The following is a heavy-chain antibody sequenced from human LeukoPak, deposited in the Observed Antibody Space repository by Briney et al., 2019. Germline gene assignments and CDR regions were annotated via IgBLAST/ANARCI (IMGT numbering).Heavy chain of an antibody. D-gene: IGHD2-8*02. CDR1: GFTFTTYN. Sequence: GGSLRLSCAASGFTFTTYNMNWVRQAPGKGLEWVSYISTTSSNIYYADSVEGRFTISRDNAKNLLYLQMDSLRDEDTAVYYCVAGGGYWGQGTLVTVSS. V-gene: IGHV3-48*02. CDR3: VAGGGY. J-gene: IGHJ4*02. CDR2: ISTTSSNI.